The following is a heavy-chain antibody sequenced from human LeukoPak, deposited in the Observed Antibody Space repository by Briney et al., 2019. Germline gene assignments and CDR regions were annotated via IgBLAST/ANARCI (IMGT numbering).Heavy chain of an antibody. Sequence: PGGSLRLSCAASGFTVNSNYMSWVRQAPGKGLEWVSVIYSGGSTYYADSVKGRFTISRDNSKNTLYLQMNSLRAEDTAVYYCARDFPATVVTPRDYWGQGTLVTVSS. J-gene: IGHJ4*02. V-gene: IGHV3-66*01. CDR1: GFTVNSNY. D-gene: IGHD4-23*01. CDR2: IYSGGST. CDR3: ARDFPATVVTPRDY.